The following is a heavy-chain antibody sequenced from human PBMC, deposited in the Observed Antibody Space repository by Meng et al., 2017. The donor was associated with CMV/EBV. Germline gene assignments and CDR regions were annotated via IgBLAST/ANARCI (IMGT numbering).Heavy chain of an antibody. J-gene: IGHJ3*02. CDR3: ASSGDHDAFDI. CDR1: GFTFSSYE. Sequence: GESLKISCAASGFTFSSYEMNWVRQAPGKGLEWVSYIRSSGSTIYYADSVKGRFTISRDNAKNSLYLQMNSLRAEDTAVYYCASSGDHDAFDIWGQGTMVTVSS. CDR2: IRSSGSTI. V-gene: IGHV3-48*03. D-gene: IGHD7-27*01.